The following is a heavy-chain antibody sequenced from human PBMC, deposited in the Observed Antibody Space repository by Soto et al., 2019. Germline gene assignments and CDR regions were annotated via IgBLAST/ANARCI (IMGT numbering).Heavy chain of an antibody. D-gene: IGHD3-22*01. J-gene: IGHJ6*02. CDR1: GVTFSSFA. Sequence: LRLSCVASGVTFSSFAMSWVRQAPGKGLEWIGYMYHSGSTYYNPSLKSRVTISIDTSKNQFSLKLSSVTAADTAVYYCARHNYDSSGYYHYYYGMDVWGQGTTVTVSS. CDR3: ARHNYDSSGYYHYYYGMDV. CDR2: MYHSGST. V-gene: IGHV4-30-2*01.